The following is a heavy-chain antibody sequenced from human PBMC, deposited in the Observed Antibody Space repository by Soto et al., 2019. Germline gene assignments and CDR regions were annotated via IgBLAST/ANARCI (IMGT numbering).Heavy chain of an antibody. CDR3: AKEIAVAGDLDY. D-gene: IGHD6-19*01. V-gene: IGHV3-30*18. CDR1: GFTFSRYG. CDR2: VSSDGNTK. Sequence: GGSLRLSCVASGFTFSRYGIHWVRQAPGKGLEWVAVVSSDGNTKYYSDSVKGRFTISRDNSKNTLYLQMDRVRPEDTAVYYCAKEIAVAGDLDYWGHGTLVTVPQ. J-gene: IGHJ4*01.